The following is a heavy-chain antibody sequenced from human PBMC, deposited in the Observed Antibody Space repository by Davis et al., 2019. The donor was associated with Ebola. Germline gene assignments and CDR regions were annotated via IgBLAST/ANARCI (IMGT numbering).Heavy chain of an antibody. CDR3: ARGRGGRVAGYGSIDY. D-gene: IGHD2-15*01. J-gene: IGHJ4*02. V-gene: IGHV3-30-3*01. CDR1: GFTFSSYA. Sequence: PGGSLRLSCAASGFTFSSYAMHWVRQAPGKGLEWVAVISYDGSNKYYADSVKGRFTISRDNSKNTLYLQMNSLRAEDTAVYYCARGRGGRVAGYGSIDYWGQGTLVTVSS. CDR2: ISYDGSNK.